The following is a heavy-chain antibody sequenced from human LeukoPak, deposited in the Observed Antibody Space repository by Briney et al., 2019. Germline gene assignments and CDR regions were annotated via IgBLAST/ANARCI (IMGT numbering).Heavy chain of an antibody. J-gene: IGHJ6*03. CDR2: IYYSGSA. CDR1: GGSISSYY. Sequence: SETLSLTCTVSGGSISSYYWSWIRQPPGKGLEWIGYIYYSGSANYNPSLKSRVTISVDTSKNQFSLKLSSVTAADTAVYYCARENYYYYYMDVWGKGTTVTVSS. CDR3: ARENYYYYYMDV. V-gene: IGHV4-59*01.